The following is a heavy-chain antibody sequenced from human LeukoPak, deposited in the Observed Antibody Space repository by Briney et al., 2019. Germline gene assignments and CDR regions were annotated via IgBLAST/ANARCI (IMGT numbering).Heavy chain of an antibody. CDR3: ARDRGYDYGYYYYHMDV. J-gene: IGHJ6*04. D-gene: IGHD5-12*01. CDR2: ISSTGSTI. V-gene: IGHV3-11*04. Sequence: GGSLRLSCTASGFTFGDYAMSWIRQAPGKGLDSVSYISSTGSTIYYADSVRGRFTISRDNAKNSLYLQMNSLRAEDTAIYYCARDRGYDYGYYYYHMDVWGKGTTVTVSS. CDR1: GFTFGDYA.